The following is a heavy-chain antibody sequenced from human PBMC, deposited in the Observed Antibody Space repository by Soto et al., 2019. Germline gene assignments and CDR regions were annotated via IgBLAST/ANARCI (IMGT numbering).Heavy chain of an antibody. CDR3: ARRKSGAGVVDY. J-gene: IGHJ4*02. CDR2: VDDAGDT. CDR1: GFIFSDFD. V-gene: IGHV3-13*01. Sequence: EVQLVESGGGLVRPGGSLRLSCAAPGFIFSDFDMQWLRQSDGRGLEWVSGVDDAGDTYYPDSVKGRFIISRENAKNSVYLQMKSLRAEDTAIYYCARRKSGAGVVDYWGQGTLVTVSS.